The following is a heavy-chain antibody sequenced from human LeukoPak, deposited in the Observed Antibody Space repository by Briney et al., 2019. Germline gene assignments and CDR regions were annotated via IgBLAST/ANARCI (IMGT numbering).Heavy chain of an antibody. J-gene: IGHJ5*02. CDR1: GYTFTNYY. D-gene: IGHD4-17*01. CDR3: ARDSTVTTFRGCVDP. V-gene: IGHV1-46*01. Sequence: ASVRVSCKASGYTFTNYYVHWVRQAPGQGLEWMGVINPSGGSTNYAQKFQGRVTMTRDTSTSTVYMELSSLRSEDTAVYYCARDSTVTTFRGCVDPWGQGTLVTVSS. CDR2: INPSGGST.